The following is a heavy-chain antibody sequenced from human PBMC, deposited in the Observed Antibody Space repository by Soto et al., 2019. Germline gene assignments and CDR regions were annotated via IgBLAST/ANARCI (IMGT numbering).Heavy chain of an antibody. CDR2: IIPIFGTA. D-gene: IGHD5-18*01. V-gene: IGHV1-69*13. J-gene: IGHJ6*02. CDR1: GGTFSSYA. CDR3: AREKEWDTAMDSYYYYYGMDV. Sequence: ASVKVSCKASGGTFSSYAISWVRQAPGQGLEWMGGIIPIFGTANYAQKFQGRVTITADESTSTAYMELSSLRSEDTAVYYCAREKEWDTAMDSYYYYYGMDVWGQETTVTVSS.